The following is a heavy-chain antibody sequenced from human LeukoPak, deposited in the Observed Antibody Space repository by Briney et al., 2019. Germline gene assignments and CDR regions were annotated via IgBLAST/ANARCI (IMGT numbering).Heavy chain of an antibody. D-gene: IGHD4-17*01. CDR2: ISPYNGNT. CDR1: GYTFTGYY. J-gene: IGHJ4*02. V-gene: IGHV1-18*04. CDR3: ATGDYGDYVFYFDY. Sequence: GASVKVSCKASGYTFTGYYMHWVRQAPGQGLEWMGWISPYNGNTIYAQKLQGRVTMTEDTSTDTAYMELSSLRSEDTAVYYCATGDYGDYVFYFDYWGQGTLVTVSS.